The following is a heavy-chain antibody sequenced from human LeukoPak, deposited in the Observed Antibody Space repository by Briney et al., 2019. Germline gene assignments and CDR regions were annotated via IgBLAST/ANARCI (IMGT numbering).Heavy chain of an antibody. D-gene: IGHD5-18*01. Sequence: SVKVSCKASGGTFSSYAISWVRQAPGQGLEWMGGIIPIFGTANYAQKFQGRVTITTDESTSTAYMELSSLRSEDTAVYYCARKEGGYSYGYSSHDAFDIWGQGTMVTVSS. CDR3: ARKEGGYSYGYSSHDAFDI. CDR1: GGTFSSYA. V-gene: IGHV1-69*05. CDR2: IIPIFGTA. J-gene: IGHJ3*02.